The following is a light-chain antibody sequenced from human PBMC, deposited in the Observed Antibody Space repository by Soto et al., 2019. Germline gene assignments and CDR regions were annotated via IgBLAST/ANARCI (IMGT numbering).Light chain of an antibody. J-gene: IGKJ1*01. CDR1: HNININY. V-gene: IGKV3-20*01. CDR3: QKYDTSPRT. Sequence: EIVLTQSPGTLSLSPGERATLSCRASHNININYLAGYQQKPGQGPRVLMYGASSRPTGIPDRFSGSGSGTDFTLTITRLEPEDFATYSCQKYDTSPRTFGEGTKVEIK. CDR2: GAS.